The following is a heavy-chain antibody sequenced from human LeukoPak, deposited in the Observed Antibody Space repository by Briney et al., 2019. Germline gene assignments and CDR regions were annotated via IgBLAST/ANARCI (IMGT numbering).Heavy chain of an antibody. CDR2: IRSKPYGGTT. D-gene: IGHD2-8*01. J-gene: IGHJ4*02. Sequence: GRSLRLSCTTSGFTFGDYGVNWVRQAPGKGLEWVGFIRSKPYGGTTEYAAPVKGRFTISRDDSKSIAYLQMKSLQTEDTAVYFCTRIRMQKPLDYWGQGTLVTVSS. V-gene: IGHV3-49*04. CDR3: TRIRMQKPLDY. CDR1: GFTFGDYG.